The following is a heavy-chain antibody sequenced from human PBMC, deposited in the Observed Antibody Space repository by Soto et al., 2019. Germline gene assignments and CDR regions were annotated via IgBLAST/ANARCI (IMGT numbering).Heavy chain of an antibody. V-gene: IGHV1-18*04. CDR3: ARVVGCSGGSCYSGGAFDY. Sequence: QVQLVQSRAEVKKPGASVKVSCKASGYTFTSYGISWVRQAPGQGLEWMGWISAYNGNTNYAQKLQGRVTMTTDTSTSTAYMELRSLRSDDTTVYYCARVVGCSGGSCYSGGAFDYWGQGTLVTVSS. CDR2: ISAYNGNT. J-gene: IGHJ4*02. CDR1: GYTFTSYG. D-gene: IGHD2-15*01.